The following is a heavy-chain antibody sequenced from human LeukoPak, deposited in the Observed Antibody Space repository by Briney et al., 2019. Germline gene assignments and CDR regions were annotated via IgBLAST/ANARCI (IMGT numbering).Heavy chain of an antibody. CDR1: GYSISSGYY. CDR2: IYHSGST. Sequence: SETLSLTCTVSGYSISSGYYWGWIRQPPGKGLEWIGSIYHSGSTYYNPSLKSRVTISVDTSKNQFSLKLSSVTAADTALYYCARDSLLPSAMGYYYMDVWGKGTTVTVSS. D-gene: IGHD2-2*01. V-gene: IGHV4-38-2*02. CDR3: ARDSLLPSAMGYYYMDV. J-gene: IGHJ6*03.